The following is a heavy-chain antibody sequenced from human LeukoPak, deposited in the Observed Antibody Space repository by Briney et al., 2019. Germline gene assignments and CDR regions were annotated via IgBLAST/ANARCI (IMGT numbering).Heavy chain of an antibody. CDR2: ISSSSSYI. J-gene: IGHJ3*02. D-gene: IGHD3-3*01. CDR3: ARDLAIFGVVIASGAFDI. Sequence: GGSLRLPCAASGFTFSSYSMNWVRQAPGKGLEWVSSISSSSSYIYYADSVKGRFTISRDNAKNSLYLQMNSLRAEDTAVYYCARDLAIFGVVIASGAFDIWGQGTMVTVSS. V-gene: IGHV3-21*01. CDR1: GFTFSSYS.